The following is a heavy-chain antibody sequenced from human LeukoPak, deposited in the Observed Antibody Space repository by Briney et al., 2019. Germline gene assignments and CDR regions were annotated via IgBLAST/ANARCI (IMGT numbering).Heavy chain of an antibody. J-gene: IGHJ4*02. CDR2: ISHSGGST. CDR3: ARVRDSSGPARPPL. V-gene: IGHV3-23*01. D-gene: IGHD6-19*01. Sequence: GGSLRLSCAASGFTFSSYGMHWVRQAPGKGLEWVSGISHSGGSTYHADSVKGRFTISRDNSKNTLYLQMNSLRAEDTAVYYCARVRDSSGPARPPLWGQGTLVTVSS. CDR1: GFTFSSYG.